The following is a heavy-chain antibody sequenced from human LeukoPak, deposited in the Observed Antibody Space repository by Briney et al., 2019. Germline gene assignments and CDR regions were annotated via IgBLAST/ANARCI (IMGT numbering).Heavy chain of an antibody. D-gene: IGHD2-2*01. CDR3: ARRQGCSSTSCPPDS. Sequence: GESLKISCRGSGYSFTTYWIGWVRQMPGKGLELMGINYPGDSDTRYSPSFQGQVTMSADKSINTAYLQWSSLKASDTAMYSCARRQGCSSTSCPPDSWGQGTLVTVSS. V-gene: IGHV5-51*01. CDR1: GYSFTTYW. J-gene: IGHJ4*02. CDR2: NYPGDSDT.